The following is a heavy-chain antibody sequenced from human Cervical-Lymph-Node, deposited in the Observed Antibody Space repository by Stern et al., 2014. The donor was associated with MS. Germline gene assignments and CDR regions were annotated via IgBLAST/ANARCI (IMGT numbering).Heavy chain of an antibody. CDR1: GGSMRNYY. Sequence: QVQLQESGPGLVKPSETLSLTCTVSGGSMRNYYWSLIRQPPGKGLEWIGYIYYSGSTTNYNPSLKSRVTMSVDTSKNQFSLKLTSVTAADTAVYYCARVETRPLMWYDPWGQGTLVTVSS. D-gene: IGHD2-8*01. J-gene: IGHJ5*02. V-gene: IGHV4-59*01. CDR3: ARVETRPLMWYDP. CDR2: IYYSGSTT.